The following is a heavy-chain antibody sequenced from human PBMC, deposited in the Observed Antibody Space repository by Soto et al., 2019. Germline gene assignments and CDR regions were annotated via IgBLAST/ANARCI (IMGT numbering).Heavy chain of an antibody. V-gene: IGHV1-18*01. J-gene: IGHJ6*03. CDR1: GYTFTSYA. Sequence: AASVKVSCKASGYTFTSYAISWVRQAPGQGLEWMGWINADNGNIKYAQKFQGRVTMTTDTSTTTAYMELRSLISDDTAVYYCARLGPQPQKFYYYMDVGGTGTTVTVSS. D-gene: IGHD2-2*01. CDR3: ARLGPQPQKFYYYMDV. CDR2: INADNGNI.